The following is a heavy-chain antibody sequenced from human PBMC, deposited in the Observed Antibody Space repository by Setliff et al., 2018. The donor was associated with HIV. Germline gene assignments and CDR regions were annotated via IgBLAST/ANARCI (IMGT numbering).Heavy chain of an antibody. J-gene: IGHJ4*02. CDR1: GSAFTSYA. Sequence: KVSCKASGSAFTSYAMHWVRQAPGQRLEWMGWINAGNGDTRYSQQFQDRVTITRDTSASTAYMELSSLRSEDTAVYYCARDHGNGRAYNFWSGYYSLDYWGQGTLVTVSS. CDR3: ARDHGNGRAYNFWSGYYSLDY. D-gene: IGHD3-3*01. CDR2: INAGNGDT. V-gene: IGHV1-3*01.